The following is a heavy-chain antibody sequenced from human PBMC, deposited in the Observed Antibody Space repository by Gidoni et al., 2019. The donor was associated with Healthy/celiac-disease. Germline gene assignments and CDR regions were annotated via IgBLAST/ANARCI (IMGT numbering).Heavy chain of an antibody. V-gene: IGHV3-23*01. D-gene: IGHD5-18*01. CDR3: AKDRWVMSRGYSYGLFFDY. Sequence: EVQLLESGGGLVQPGGSLRLSCAASGFTFRRYAMSWVRQAPGKGLGWVSAISGSGGSTYYADSVKGRFTISRDNSKNTLYLQMNSLRAEDTAVYYCAKDRWVMSRGYSYGLFFDYWGQGTLVTVSS. CDR2: ISGSGGST. J-gene: IGHJ4*02. CDR1: GFTFRRYA.